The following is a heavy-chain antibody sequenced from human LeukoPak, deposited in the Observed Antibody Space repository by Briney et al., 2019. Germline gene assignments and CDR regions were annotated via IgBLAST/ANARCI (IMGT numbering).Heavy chain of an antibody. CDR3: ARDLSGDYRLFLFDY. Sequence: GGSLRLSCAASGFTFSDYYMSWIRQAPGKGLEWVSYISRNSYTNYADSVKGRFTISRDNSKNTLYLQMNSLRAEDTAVYYCARDLSGDYRLFLFDYWGQGTLVTVSS. V-gene: IGHV3-11*06. CDR1: GFTFSDYY. CDR2: ISRNSYT. J-gene: IGHJ4*02. D-gene: IGHD4-17*01.